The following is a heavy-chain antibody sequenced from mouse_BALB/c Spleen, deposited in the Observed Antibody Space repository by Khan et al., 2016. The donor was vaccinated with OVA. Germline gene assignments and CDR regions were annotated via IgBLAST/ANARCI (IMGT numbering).Heavy chain of an antibody. CDR1: GYSITSDYA. CDR3: ARGTVGRFAY. D-gene: IGHD1-1*01. Sequence: EVQLQESGPGLVKPSQSLSLTCTVTGYSITSDYAWNWIRQFPGNKLEWMGYISYSGSPSYNPSLTSRLSITRATSNTQSFLQLHSVTTEDTATYDCARGTVGRFAYWGQGTLVTVSA. V-gene: IGHV3-2*02. CDR2: ISYSGSP. J-gene: IGHJ3*01.